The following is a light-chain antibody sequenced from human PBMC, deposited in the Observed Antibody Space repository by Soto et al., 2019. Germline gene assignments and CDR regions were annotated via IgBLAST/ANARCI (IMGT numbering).Light chain of an antibody. V-gene: IGLV2-14*01. J-gene: IGLJ1*01. CDR2: DVT. Sequence: QSVLTQPASVSGSPGQSMTMSCTGTSSDVGGYIYVSWYQQHPGKAPKLMIYDVTSRPSGVSYRFSGSKSGNTASLTISGLQAEDEADYYCSSYTTSSSYVFGTGTKVTVL. CDR3: SSYTTSSSYV. CDR1: SSDVGGYIY.